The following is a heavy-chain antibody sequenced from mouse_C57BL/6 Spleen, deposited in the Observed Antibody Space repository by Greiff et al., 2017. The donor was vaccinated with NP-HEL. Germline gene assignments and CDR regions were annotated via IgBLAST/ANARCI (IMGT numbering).Heavy chain of an antibody. CDR2: IDPSDSET. J-gene: IGHJ4*01. V-gene: IGHV1-52*01. Sequence: VQLQQPGAELVRPGSSVKLSCKASGYTFTSYWMHWVKQRPIQGLEWIGNIDPSDSETHYNQKFKDKATLTVDKSSSTAYMQLSSLTSEDSAVYYCARGYYYGSSSYYAMDYWGQGTSVTVSS. CDR3: ARGYYYGSSSYYAMDY. D-gene: IGHD1-1*01. CDR1: GYTFTSYW.